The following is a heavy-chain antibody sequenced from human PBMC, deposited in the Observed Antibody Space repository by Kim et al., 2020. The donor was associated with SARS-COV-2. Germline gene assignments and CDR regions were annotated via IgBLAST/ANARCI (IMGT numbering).Heavy chain of an antibody. CDR2: INHSGAT. J-gene: IGHJ6*02. D-gene: IGHD3-3*01. CDR3: ARGGAGVVPSPILGLGPYYDYYAMDV. V-gene: IGHV4-34*01. CDR1: VGSFSGYQ. Sequence: SETLSLSCAVYVGSFSGYQWSWIRQSPGKGLEWIGEINHSGATNYNPSLRSRVAISVDTSKNQFTLKVKSVIAADTAVYFCARGGAGVVPSPILGLGPYYDYYAMDVWGQGTTVSVSS.